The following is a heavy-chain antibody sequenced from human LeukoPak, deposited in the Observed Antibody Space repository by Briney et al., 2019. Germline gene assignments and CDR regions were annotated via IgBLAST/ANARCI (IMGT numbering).Heavy chain of an antibody. J-gene: IGHJ5*02. D-gene: IGHD2-15*01. V-gene: IGHV4-4*07. CDR1: GGSISSYY. CDR3: AGLLTSPNWFDP. Sequence: SETLSLTCTVSGGSISSYYWGWIRQPAGKGLEWIGRIYTSGSTNYNPSLKSRVTMSVDTSKNQFSLKLSSVTAADTAVYYCAGLLTSPNWFDPWGQGTLVTVSS. CDR2: IYTSGST.